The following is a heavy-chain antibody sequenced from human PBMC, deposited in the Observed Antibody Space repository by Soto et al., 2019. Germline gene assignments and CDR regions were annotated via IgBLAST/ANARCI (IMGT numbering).Heavy chain of an antibody. CDR2: IWYDGSNK. CDR1: GFTFSSYG. V-gene: IGHV3-33*01. CDR3: ARVLQGDFWSGYHYYYYGMDV. Sequence: GGSLRLSCAASGFTFSSYGMHWVRQAPGKGLEWVAVIWYDGSNKYYADSVKGRFTISRDNSKNTLYLQMNSLRAEDTDVYYCARVLQGDFWSGYHYYYYGMDVWGQGTTVTVSS. J-gene: IGHJ6*02. D-gene: IGHD3-3*01.